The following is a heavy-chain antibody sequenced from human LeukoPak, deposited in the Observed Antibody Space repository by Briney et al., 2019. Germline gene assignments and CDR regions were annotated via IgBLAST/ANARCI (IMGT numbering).Heavy chain of an antibody. CDR3: ARVVGVVAATRGSSPFDP. CDR1: GGSISSYY. V-gene: IGHV4-59*01. J-gene: IGHJ5*02. CDR2: IYYSGST. Sequence: SETLSLTCTVSGGSISSYYWSWIRQPPGKGLEWIGYIYYSGSTNYNPSLKSRVTISVDTSKNQFSLKLSSVTAVDTAVYYCARVVGVVAATRGSSPFDPWGQGTLVTVSS. D-gene: IGHD2-15*01.